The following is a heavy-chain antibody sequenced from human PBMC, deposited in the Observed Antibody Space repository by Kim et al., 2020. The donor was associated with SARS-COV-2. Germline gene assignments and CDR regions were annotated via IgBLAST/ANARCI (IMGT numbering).Heavy chain of an antibody. CDR1: GYTFTSYA. V-gene: IGHV1-3*01. CDR3: ARDYSLIIAVAARAYYYYGMDV. D-gene: IGHD6-19*01. CDR2: INAGNGNT. Sequence: ASVKVSCKASGYTFTSYAMHWVRQAPGQRLEWMGWINAGNGNTKYSQKFQGRVTITRDTSASTAYMELSSLRSEDTAVYYCARDYSLIIAVAARAYYYYGMDVWGQGTTVTVSS. J-gene: IGHJ6*02.